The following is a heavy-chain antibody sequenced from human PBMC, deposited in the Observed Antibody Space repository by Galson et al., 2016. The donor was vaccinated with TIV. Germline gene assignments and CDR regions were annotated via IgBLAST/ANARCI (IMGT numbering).Heavy chain of an antibody. Sequence: SVKVSCKASGYTFTDYYIHWVRQAPGQGLEWMGWINPNSGGTIYAQKSQGRVTMTRDTSITTAYLDLSRLRSADTAVYYCARDDGSTSGSDCWGQGSLVTVSS. CDR1: GYTFTDYY. J-gene: IGHJ4*02. CDR2: INPNSGGT. D-gene: IGHD3-22*01. CDR3: ARDDGSTSGSDC. V-gene: IGHV1-2*02.